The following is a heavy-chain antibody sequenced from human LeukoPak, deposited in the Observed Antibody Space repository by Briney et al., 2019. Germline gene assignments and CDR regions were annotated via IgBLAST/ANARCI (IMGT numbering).Heavy chain of an antibody. Sequence: MSSETLSLTCAVYGESFSGYYWTWIRQPPGRGLEWIGEIIYTGSTYYNPSLKSRVTISVDTSKNQFSLKLSSVTAADTAVYYCARDSYQPLLFDYWGQGTLVTVSS. CDR1: GESFSGYY. CDR2: IIYTGST. D-gene: IGHD2-2*01. CDR3: ARDSYQPLLFDY. J-gene: IGHJ4*02. V-gene: IGHV4-34*12.